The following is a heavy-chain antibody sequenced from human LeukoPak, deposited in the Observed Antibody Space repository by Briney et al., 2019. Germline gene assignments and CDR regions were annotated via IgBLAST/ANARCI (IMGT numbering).Heavy chain of an antibody. D-gene: IGHD6-19*01. Sequence: PGGSLRHSCAGTGFTYSYYSLHGVRQPPAKGLEGMAVIWYDASDKYYADSVKGRFTISRDNSKNTLFLQMSSLRAEDTAVYYCARALSADSGWYYFDSWGQGTLVTVSS. CDR3: ARALSADSGWYYFDS. V-gene: IGHV3-33*01. J-gene: IGHJ4*02. CDR2: IWYDASDK. CDR1: GFTYSYYS.